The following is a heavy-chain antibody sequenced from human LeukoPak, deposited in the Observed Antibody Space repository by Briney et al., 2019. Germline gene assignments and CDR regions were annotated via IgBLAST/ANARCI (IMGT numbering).Heavy chain of an antibody. D-gene: IGHD6-13*01. CDR1: GFTFSGYG. J-gene: IGHJ4*02. Sequence: GRSLRLSCAASGFTFSGYGMHWVRQAPGKGLEWVAVIWYDGSNKYYADSVKGRFTISRDNSKNTLYLQMNSLRAEDTAVYYCARGSIAAAGAFDYWGQGTLVTVSS. V-gene: IGHV3-33*01. CDR3: ARGSIAAAGAFDY. CDR2: IWYDGSNK.